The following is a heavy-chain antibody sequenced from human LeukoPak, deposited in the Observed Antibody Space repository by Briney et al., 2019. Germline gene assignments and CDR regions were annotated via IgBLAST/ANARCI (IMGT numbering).Heavy chain of an antibody. Sequence: SETLSLTCAVYGGSFSGYYWSWIRQPPGKGLEWIGEINHSGSTNYNPSLKSRVTISVDTSKNQFSLKLSSVTAADTAVYYCARGLSCSGGSCLPYFDYWGQGTLVTVSS. J-gene: IGHJ4*02. D-gene: IGHD2-15*01. V-gene: IGHV4-34*01. CDR3: ARGLSCSGGSCLPYFDY. CDR1: GGSFSGYY. CDR2: INHSGST.